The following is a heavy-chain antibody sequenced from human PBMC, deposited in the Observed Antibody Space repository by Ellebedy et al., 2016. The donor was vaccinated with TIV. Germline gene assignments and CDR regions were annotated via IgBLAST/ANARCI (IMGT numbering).Heavy chain of an antibody. J-gene: IGHJ4*02. Sequence: ASVKVSCKASGYTFTGQYMHWVRQAPGQGFEWLGWVNPNSGGRYYAQEFQGRVTMTRDTSINTAYMELIRLRSDDTAVYYCARDAGDHILRYFDWLKGFDYWGQGALVTVSS. D-gene: IGHD3-9*01. CDR2: VNPNSGGR. V-gene: IGHV1-2*02. CDR1: GYTFTGQY. CDR3: ARDAGDHILRYFDWLKGFDY.